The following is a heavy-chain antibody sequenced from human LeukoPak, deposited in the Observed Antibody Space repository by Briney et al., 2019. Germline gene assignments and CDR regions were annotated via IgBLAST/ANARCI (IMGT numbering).Heavy chain of an antibody. Sequence: KTSQTLSLTCTVSGGSISSGDYYWSWIRQPPGKGLEWIGYIYYSGSTYYNPSLKSRVTISVDTSKNQFSLKLSSVTAADTAVYYCARGGYYDFWSGYPRRPDYYYYGMDVWGQGTTVTVSS. CDR3: ARGGYYDFWSGYPRRPDYYYYGMDV. CDR1: GGSISSGDYY. J-gene: IGHJ6*02. D-gene: IGHD3-3*01. V-gene: IGHV4-30-4*01. CDR2: IYYSGST.